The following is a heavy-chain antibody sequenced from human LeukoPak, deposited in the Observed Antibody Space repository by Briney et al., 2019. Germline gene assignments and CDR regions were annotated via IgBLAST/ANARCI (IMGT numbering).Heavy chain of an antibody. CDR2: IYYSGST. CDR3: ASSSGYYSIDY. J-gene: IGHJ4*02. Sequence: KASETLSLTRTVSGGSISSYYWSWIRQPPGKGLEWVGYIYYSGSTNYNPSLKSRVTISVDTSKNQFSLTLSSVTAADTAVYYCASSSGYYSIDYWGQGTLVTVSS. D-gene: IGHD3-22*01. CDR1: GGSISSYY. V-gene: IGHV4-59*08.